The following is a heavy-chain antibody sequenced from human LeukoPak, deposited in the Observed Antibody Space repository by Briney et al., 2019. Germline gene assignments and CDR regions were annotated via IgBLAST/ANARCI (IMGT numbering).Heavy chain of an antibody. CDR3: AKDRCSNGVGCYYYYMDV. CDR1: RFTFSSYG. V-gene: IGHV3-30*02. J-gene: IGHJ6*03. CDR2: IQYDGSNE. Sequence: GGSLRLSCAASRFTFSSYGMHWVRQAPGEGLEWVAYIQYDGSNEQYADSVKGRFSISRDSSKNILYLQMNSLRAEDTAVYYCAKDRCSNGVGCYYYYMDVWGKGTTVTISS. D-gene: IGHD2-8*01.